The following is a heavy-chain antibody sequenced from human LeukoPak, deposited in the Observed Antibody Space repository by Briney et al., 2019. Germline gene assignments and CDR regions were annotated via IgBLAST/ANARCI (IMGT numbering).Heavy chain of an antibody. CDR3: ARDGSSGRGYYYYYGMDV. D-gene: IGHD1-26*01. V-gene: IGHV3-53*01. CDR1: GFTVNTNY. CDR2: MHSVGTT. J-gene: IGHJ6*04. Sequence: GGSLRLSCAASGFTVNTNYMSWVRQAPGKGLEWVSIMHSVGTTYYADSVKGRFTFFRDNSKNTLYLQMNNLRAEDTAVYYCARDGSSGRGYYYYYGMDVWGEGTTVTVSS.